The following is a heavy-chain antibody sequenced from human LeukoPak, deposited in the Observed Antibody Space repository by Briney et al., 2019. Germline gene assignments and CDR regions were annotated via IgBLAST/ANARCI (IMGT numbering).Heavy chain of an antibody. V-gene: IGHV1-69*01. D-gene: IGHD6-13*01. CDR1: GGTFSSYA. J-gene: IGHJ3*02. CDR3: ARDLHSSVDAFDI. Sequence: SVKVSCKASGGTFSSYAISWVRQAPGQGLEWMGGIIPIFGTANYAQKFQGRVTITADESTSTAYMELSSLRSEDTAVYYCARDLHSSVDAFDIWGQGTMVTVSS. CDR2: IIPIFGTA.